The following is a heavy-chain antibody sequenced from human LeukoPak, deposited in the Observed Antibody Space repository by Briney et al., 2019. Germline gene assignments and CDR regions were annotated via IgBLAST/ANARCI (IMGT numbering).Heavy chain of an antibody. V-gene: IGHV4-31*03. CDR1: GGSISSGGYY. J-gene: IGHJ5*02. D-gene: IGHD3-22*01. CDR2: IYYSGST. Sequence: SQTLSLTCTVSGGSISSGGYYWSWIRQHPGKGLEWIGYIYYSGSTYYNPSLESRVTISVDTSKNQFSLKLSSVTAADTAVYYCARGLHDYYDSSGYYSSGDHWFDPWGQGTLVTVSS. CDR3: ARGLHDYYDSSGYYSSGDHWFDP.